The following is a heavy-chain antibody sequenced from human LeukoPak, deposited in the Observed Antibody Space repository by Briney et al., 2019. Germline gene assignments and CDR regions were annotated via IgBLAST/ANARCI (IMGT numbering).Heavy chain of an antibody. V-gene: IGHV3-30*04. D-gene: IGHD3-10*02. CDR2: ISYDGSNE. J-gene: IGHJ6*04. CDR1: GFTFSSYA. Sequence: GGSLRLSCAASGFTFSSYAIHWVRQAPGKGLEWVAVISYDGSNEYSADSVKGRFTISRDNSKNTLFLQMNSLRAEDTAVYYCAELGITMIGGVWGKGTTVTISS. CDR3: AELGITMIGGV.